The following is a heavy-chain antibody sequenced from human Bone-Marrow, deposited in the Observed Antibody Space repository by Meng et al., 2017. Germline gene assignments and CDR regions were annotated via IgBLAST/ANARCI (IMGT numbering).Heavy chain of an antibody. Sequence: GESLKISCAASGGTFSIDGMHWVRQAPGKGLEWVAVIWYDGSNKYYADSVKGRFTISRDNSKNTLYLQMNSLRAEDTAVYYCARASLRYFDWLSGFVYWGQGTLVTVSS. J-gene: IGHJ4*02. CDR1: GGTFSIDG. D-gene: IGHD3-9*01. CDR3: ARASLRYFDWLSGFVY. CDR2: IWYDGSNK. V-gene: IGHV3-33*01.